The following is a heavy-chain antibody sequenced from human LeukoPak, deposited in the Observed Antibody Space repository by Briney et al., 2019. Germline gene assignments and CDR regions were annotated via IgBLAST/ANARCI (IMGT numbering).Heavy chain of an antibody. Sequence: SETLSLTCTVSGGSITSTSYFWGWIRQPPGKGLEWIASIYYSGSTYYNPSLKSRVTISVDTSKNQFSLKLSSVTAADTAVYYCARANYYDSSGYSRGAFDIWGQGTMVTVSS. V-gene: IGHV4-39*07. CDR2: IYYSGST. CDR1: GGSITSTSYF. J-gene: IGHJ3*02. CDR3: ARANYYDSSGYSRGAFDI. D-gene: IGHD3-22*01.